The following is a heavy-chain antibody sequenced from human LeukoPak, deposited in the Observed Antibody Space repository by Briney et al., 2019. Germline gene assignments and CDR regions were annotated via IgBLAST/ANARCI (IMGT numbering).Heavy chain of an antibody. CDR2: ISGNSKAI. J-gene: IGHJ4*02. CDR1: GFTFNIYG. V-gene: IGHV3-48*01. D-gene: IGHD5-12*01. CDR3: ATYSGYDRIFDY. Sequence: GGSLRLSCAASGFTFNIYGMNWVRQAPGKGLEWVSYISGNSKAINYADSVKGRFTVSRDNVKNSLYLQMNSLRAEDTAVYYCATYSGYDRIFDYWGQGTLVTVSS.